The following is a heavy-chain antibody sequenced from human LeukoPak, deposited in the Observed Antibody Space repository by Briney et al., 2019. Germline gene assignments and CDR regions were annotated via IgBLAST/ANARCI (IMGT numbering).Heavy chain of an antibody. CDR1: GFTFSSYS. J-gene: IGHJ4*02. CDR3: ARAPGSSYLAS. CDR2: ISSSSSYM. Sequence: GGSLRLSCAVSGFTFSSYSMNWVRQAPGKGLEWVSYISSSSSYMYYADSVKGRFTISRDNAKNSLHLQMNSLRAEDAAVYFCARAPGSSYLASGGQGTRVTVSP. D-gene: IGHD6-6*01. V-gene: IGHV3-21*01.